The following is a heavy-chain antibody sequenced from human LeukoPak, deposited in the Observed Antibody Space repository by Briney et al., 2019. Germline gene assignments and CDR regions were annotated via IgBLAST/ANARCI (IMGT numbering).Heavy chain of an antibody. CDR2: INPNSGGT. Sequence: ASVKVSCKASGYTFTGYYMHWVRQAPGQGLEWMGWINPNSGGTNYAQKFQGRVTMTRDTSISTAYMELRRLSSDDTAMYFCARDKYSGYDRVPYWGQGTLVTVSS. D-gene: IGHD5-12*01. V-gene: IGHV1-2*02. CDR3: ARDKYSGYDRVPY. CDR1: GYTFTGYY. J-gene: IGHJ4*02.